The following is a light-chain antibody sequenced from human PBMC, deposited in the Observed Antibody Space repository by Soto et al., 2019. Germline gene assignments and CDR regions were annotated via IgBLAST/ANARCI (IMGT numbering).Light chain of an antibody. Sequence: DIQMTQSPSTLPASVGDRVTITCRASQSISNWLAWYQQKPGQPPKLLIYWATTRESGVPDRFSGSGSGTDFTLTVSGLQAEDVAIYYCHQYFRSPLTFGGGTKVDIK. CDR2: WAT. CDR1: QSISNW. V-gene: IGKV1-5*03. J-gene: IGKJ4*01. CDR3: HQYFRSPLT.